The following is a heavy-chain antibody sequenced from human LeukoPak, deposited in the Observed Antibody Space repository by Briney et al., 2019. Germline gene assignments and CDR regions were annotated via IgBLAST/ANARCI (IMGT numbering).Heavy chain of an antibody. CDR3: AKDGRPDAYRIFDL. J-gene: IGHJ4*01. Sequence: QTGGSLRLSCVASEFTFSNYWIHWVRQPPGKGLVWVSRIRYDGIVTNYADSVKGRFTIARDNAKNSLYLQMNSLRAEDTAFYYCAKDGRPDAYRIFDLWGHGTLVTVSS. CDR1: EFTFSNYW. V-gene: IGHV3-74*01. D-gene: IGHD1-26*01. CDR2: IRYDGIVT.